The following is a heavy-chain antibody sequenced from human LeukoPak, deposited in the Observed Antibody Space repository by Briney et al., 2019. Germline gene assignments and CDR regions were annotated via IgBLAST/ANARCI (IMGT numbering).Heavy chain of an antibody. V-gene: IGHV3-49*03. CDR1: GFTFADFT. J-gene: IGHJ4*02. D-gene: IGHD6-19*01. Sequence: GSLRLSCTASGFTFADFTVSWFRQSPGQGLEWVGFIRSNVYGGTTEHAASVEARFTISRDDSNSIAHLQMNSLKTEDTAVYYCTRGSGRYVMVDWWGQGTLVTVSS. CDR2: IRSNVYGGTT. CDR3: TRGSGRYVMVDW.